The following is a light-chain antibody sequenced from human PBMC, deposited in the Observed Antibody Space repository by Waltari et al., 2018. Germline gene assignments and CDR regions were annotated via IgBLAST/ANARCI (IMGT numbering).Light chain of an antibody. J-gene: IGKJ4*01. CDR1: ESVSNY. CDR2: DTS. Sequence: EIVLTQSPVTLSLAAGERATLSCRASESVSNYLAWYQQKPGQSPTLLIYDTSKRATGIPGRFSGSVYGTDFTLTINNLEAEDFALYYCQQGVILPLTFGGGTKLEIK. CDR3: QQGVILPLT. V-gene: IGKV3-11*01.